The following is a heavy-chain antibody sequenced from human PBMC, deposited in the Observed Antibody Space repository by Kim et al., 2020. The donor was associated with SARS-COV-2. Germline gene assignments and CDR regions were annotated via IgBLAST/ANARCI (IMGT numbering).Heavy chain of an antibody. CDR2: ISSSSSYI. CDR3: ARVVAARSYYFDY. D-gene: IGHD6-6*01. V-gene: IGHV3-21*01. CDR1: GFTFSSYS. Sequence: GGSLRLSCAASGFTFSSYSMNWVRQAPGKGLEWVSSISSSSSYIYYADSVKGRFTISRDNAKNSLYLQMNSLRAEDTAVYYCARVVAARSYYFDYWGQGTLVTVSS. J-gene: IGHJ4*02.